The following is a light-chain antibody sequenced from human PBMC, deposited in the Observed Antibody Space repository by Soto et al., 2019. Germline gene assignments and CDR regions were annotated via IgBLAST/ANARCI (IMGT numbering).Light chain of an antibody. CDR1: QSVSIS. CDR2: GAS. Sequence: EIVMTQSPATLSVSPGEGATLSCRASQSVSISLAWYQHKPGQAPRLLIHGASTRASGIPPKFSGSGSGTEFTLTISSLQSEDYAVYFCQQYHVWPKWTFGQGTKVDI. V-gene: IGKV3D-15*01. J-gene: IGKJ1*01. CDR3: QQYHVWPKWT.